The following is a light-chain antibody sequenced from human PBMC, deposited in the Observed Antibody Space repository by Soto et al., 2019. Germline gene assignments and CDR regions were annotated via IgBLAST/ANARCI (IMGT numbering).Light chain of an antibody. CDR2: EVT. J-gene: IGLJ2*01. Sequence: QSALTQPASVSGSPGQSITISCTGTFSDIGTYNFVSWYQFHPGEVPKLIIFEVTNRPSGVSDRFSGSKSGDTATLTISGLRPEDESFYFCSSYSSTDALLVFGGGTKLTVL. V-gene: IGLV2-14*01. CDR1: FSDIGTYNF. CDR3: SSYSSTDALLV.